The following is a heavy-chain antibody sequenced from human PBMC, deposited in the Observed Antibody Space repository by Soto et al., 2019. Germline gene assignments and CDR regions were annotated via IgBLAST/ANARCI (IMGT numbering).Heavy chain of an antibody. CDR1: GFTFSSYA. D-gene: IGHD1-26*01. V-gene: IGHV3-23*01. CDR3: AKAREPARYSGRSTLGSYYYYGMDV. CDR2: ISGSGGST. Sequence: EVQLLESGGGLVQPGGSLRLSCAASGFTFSSYAMSWVRQAPGKGLEWVSAISGSGGSTYYADSVKCRFTISRDISKQALYLQMNSQRAEDTAVYYCAKAREPARYSGRSTLGSYYYYGMDVWGQGTTVTVSS. J-gene: IGHJ6*02.